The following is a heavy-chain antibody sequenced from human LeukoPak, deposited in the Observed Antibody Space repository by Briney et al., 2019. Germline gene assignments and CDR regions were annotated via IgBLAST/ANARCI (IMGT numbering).Heavy chain of an antibody. D-gene: IGHD5-24*01. Sequence: PETLSLTCTVSAGSISSINNYCGWVRQPPGTGLEGTESIYYGRTTYYNPSLKSRGTISVDASKNQFSLKLSSVIAADTAVYYCARHEEEDGYNAKTFDYWGQGTLVTVSS. CDR2: IYYGRTT. V-gene: IGHV4-39*01. CDR3: ARHEEEDGYNAKTFDY. J-gene: IGHJ4*02. CDR1: AGSISSINNY.